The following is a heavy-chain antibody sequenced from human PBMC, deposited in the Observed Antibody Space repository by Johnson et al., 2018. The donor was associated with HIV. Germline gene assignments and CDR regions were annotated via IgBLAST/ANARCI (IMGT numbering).Heavy chain of an antibody. CDR2: ISYDGSNK. CDR3: ASILVVAAQEADAFDN. CDR1: GFTFSSYA. Sequence: QVQLVESGGGVVQPGMSLRVSCAASGFTFSSYAMHWVRQAPGKGLEWVAVISYDGSNKYYADSVKGRFTISRDHSKNTLYLQRNSLGAEDTAVYYCASILVVAAQEADAFDNWGQGTMVTVSS. D-gene: IGHD2-15*01. J-gene: IGHJ3*02. V-gene: IGHV3-30-3*01.